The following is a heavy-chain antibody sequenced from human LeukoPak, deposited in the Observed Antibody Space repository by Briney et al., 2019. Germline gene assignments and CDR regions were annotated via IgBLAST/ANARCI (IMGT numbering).Heavy chain of an antibody. Sequence: QTGGSLRLSCAASGFTFSSYGMHWVRQAPGKELEWVAVISYDGSNKYYADSVKGRFTISRDNSKNTLYLQMNSLRAEDTAVYYCANARIQLWLIWFDPWGQGTLVTVSS. D-gene: IGHD5-18*01. J-gene: IGHJ5*02. CDR3: ANARIQLWLIWFDP. V-gene: IGHV3-30*18. CDR1: GFTFSSYG. CDR2: ISYDGSNK.